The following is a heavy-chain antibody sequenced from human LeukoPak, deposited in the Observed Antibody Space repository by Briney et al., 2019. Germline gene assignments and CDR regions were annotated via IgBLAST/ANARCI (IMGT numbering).Heavy chain of an antibody. CDR1: GGTFSSYA. V-gene: IGHV1-69*13. CDR3: ARARGLMKAFDI. Sequence: SAKVSCKASGGTFSSYAISWVRQAPGQGLEWMGGIIPIFGTANYAQKFQGRVTITADESTSTAYMELSSLRSEDTAVYYCARARGLMKAFDIWGQGTMVTVSS. CDR2: IIPIFGTA. J-gene: IGHJ3*02. D-gene: IGHD3-16*01.